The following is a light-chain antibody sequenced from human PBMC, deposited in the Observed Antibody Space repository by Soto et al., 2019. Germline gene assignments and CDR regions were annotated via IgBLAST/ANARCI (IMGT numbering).Light chain of an antibody. CDR1: SGHSSYA. CDR2: LNSDGSH. CDR3: QTWGTGIVV. Sequence: QLVLTQSPSASASLGASVKLTCTLSSGHSSYAIAWHQQQPEKGPRYLMKLNSDGSHSKGGGIPDRFSGSSSGAERYLTISSLQSEDEADYYCQTWGTGIVVFGGGTKPTVL. J-gene: IGLJ2*01. V-gene: IGLV4-69*01.